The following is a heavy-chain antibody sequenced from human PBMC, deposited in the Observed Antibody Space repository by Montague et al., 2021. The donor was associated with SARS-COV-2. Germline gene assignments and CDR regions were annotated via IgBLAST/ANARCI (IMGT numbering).Heavy chain of an antibody. CDR3: ARHALGYFDWLNEGYFDY. V-gene: IGHV4-59*08. Sequence: SETLSLTCTVSGGSISSYYWSWIRQPPGKGLEWIGYIYYSGSTNYNPSLKSRVTISIDTSKNQFSLKLNSVTAADTAVYYCARHALGYFDWLNEGYFDYWGQGTLVTVSS. CDR2: IYYSGST. CDR1: GGSISSYY. J-gene: IGHJ4*02. D-gene: IGHD3-9*01.